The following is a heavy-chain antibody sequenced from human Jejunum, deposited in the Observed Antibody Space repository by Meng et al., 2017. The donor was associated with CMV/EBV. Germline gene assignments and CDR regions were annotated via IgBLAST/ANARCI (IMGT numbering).Heavy chain of an antibody. Sequence: QVQVVLAGAEVKKPGASVKVSGEASGFILTSYVSSWVRQAPGQGLQYMGWISAYNGNTNYAKELQGRVTMTTDTSTSTAYMELRSLRFDDTAVYYCARFYCSSTSCPHVLFDYWGQGTLVTVSS. CDR1: GFILTSYV. CDR2: ISAYNGNT. CDR3: ARFYCSSTSCPHVLFDY. V-gene: IGHV1-18*01. D-gene: IGHD2-2*01. J-gene: IGHJ4*02.